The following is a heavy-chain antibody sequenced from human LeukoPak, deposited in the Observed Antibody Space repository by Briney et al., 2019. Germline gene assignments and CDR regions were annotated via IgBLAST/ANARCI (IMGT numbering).Heavy chain of an antibody. CDR1: GFTFSSYA. CDR3: AKDHLYYYDSSGYYYDAFDI. CDR2: ISGSGGST. V-gene: IGHV3-23*01. J-gene: IGHJ3*02. Sequence: GGSLRLSCAASGFTFSSYAMSWVRQAPGKGLEWVSAISGSGGSTYYADSVKGRFTISRDNSKNTLYLQMNSLRAEDTAVYYRAKDHLYYYDSSGYYYDAFDIWGQGTMVTVSS. D-gene: IGHD3-22*01.